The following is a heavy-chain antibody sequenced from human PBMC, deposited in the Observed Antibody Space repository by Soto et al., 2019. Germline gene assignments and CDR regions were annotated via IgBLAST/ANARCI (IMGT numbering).Heavy chain of an antibody. CDR1: GFTFSSYS. CDR2: ISSSSSYI. J-gene: IGHJ6*02. Sequence: GGSLRLSCAASGFTFSSYSMNWVRQAPGKGLEWVSSISSSSSYIYYADSVKGRFTISRDNAKNSLYLQMNSLRAEDTAVYYCARGEYSGYDKANYYYYGMDVWGQGTTVTVSS. D-gene: IGHD5-12*01. V-gene: IGHV3-21*01. CDR3: ARGEYSGYDKANYYYYGMDV.